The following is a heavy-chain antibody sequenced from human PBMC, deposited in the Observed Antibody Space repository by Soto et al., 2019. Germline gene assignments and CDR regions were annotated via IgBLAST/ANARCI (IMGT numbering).Heavy chain of an antibody. D-gene: IGHD5-18*01. CDR1: GFTFSSYG. CDR3: AKEDGYSYYHYSYYGMDV. Sequence: PGGSLRLSCAASGFTFSSYGMHWVRQAPGKGLEWVAVISYDGSNKYYADSVKGRFTISRDNSKNTLYLQMNSLRAEDTAVYYCAKEDGYSYYHYSYYGMDVCGQGTTVTVPS. CDR2: ISYDGSNK. J-gene: IGHJ6*02. V-gene: IGHV3-30*18.